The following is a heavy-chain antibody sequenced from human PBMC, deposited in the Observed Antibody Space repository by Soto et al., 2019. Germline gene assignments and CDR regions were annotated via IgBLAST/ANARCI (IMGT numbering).Heavy chain of an antibody. J-gene: IGHJ5*02. D-gene: IGHD4-4*01. CDR1: GGSISSGGYY. V-gene: IGHV4-31*03. CDR2: IYYSGST. Sequence: PSETLSLTCTVSGGSISSGGYYWSWIRQHPGKGLEWIGYIYYSGSTYYNPSLKSRVTISVDTSKNQFSLKLSSVTAADTAVYYCARPTMTTASGWFDPWGQGTLVTVSS. CDR3: ARPTMTTASGWFDP.